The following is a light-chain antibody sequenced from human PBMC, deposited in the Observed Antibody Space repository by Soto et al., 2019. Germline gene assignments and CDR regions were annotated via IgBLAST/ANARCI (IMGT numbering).Light chain of an antibody. CDR1: QGIRSY. Sequence: DIQMTQSPSSVSASVGDRVAITYRASQGIRSYLAWYQQKPGEAPKLLISIASILQSGVPSRFSGSGSGTDFVLTISSLQPEDSATYYCQQLDSMPITFGQGTRLEI. J-gene: IGKJ5*01. V-gene: IGKV1-9*01. CDR2: IAS. CDR3: QQLDSMPIT.